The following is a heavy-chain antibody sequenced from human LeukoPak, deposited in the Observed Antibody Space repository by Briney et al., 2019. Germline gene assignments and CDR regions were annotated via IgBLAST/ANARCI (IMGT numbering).Heavy chain of an antibody. V-gene: IGHV1-69*05. CDR3: ARDAYDSSGYYPYYFDY. J-gene: IGHJ4*02. CDR1: GGTFSSYA. D-gene: IGHD3-22*01. Sequence: SVKVSCKASGGTFSSYAISWVRQAPGQGLEWMGGIIPIFGTANYAQKFQGRVTVTTDESTSTAYMELSSLRSEDTAVYYCARDAYDSSGYYPYYFDYWGQGTLVTVSS. CDR2: IIPIFGTA.